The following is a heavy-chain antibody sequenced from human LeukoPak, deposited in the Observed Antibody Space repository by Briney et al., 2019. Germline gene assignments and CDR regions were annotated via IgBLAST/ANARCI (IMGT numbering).Heavy chain of an antibody. V-gene: IGHV4-34*01. D-gene: IGHD1-26*01. CDR3: ASQGHHGKIVGTTLSYFYMDV. CDR2: INHSGST. CDR1: GGSFSGYY. J-gene: IGHJ6*03. Sequence: PSQTLSLTCTVYGGSFSGYYWSWIRQPPGKGLEWIGEINHSGSTNYNPSLKSRVTISVDTSKNQFSLKLSTVTAADTAFYYCASQGHHGKIVGTTLSYFYMDVWGKGTTVTVSS.